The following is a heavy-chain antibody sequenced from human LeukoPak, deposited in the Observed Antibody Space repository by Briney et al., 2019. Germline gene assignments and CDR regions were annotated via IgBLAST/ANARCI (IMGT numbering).Heavy chain of an antibody. D-gene: IGHD6-19*01. Sequence: SETLSLTCIVSGGSISSYSWNWIRQPPGKGLEWIGYIYYSGSTNYNPSLKSRVTISVDTSKNQFSLKLSSVTAADTAVYYCARGLFVAVAGAEYFDYWGQGTLVTVSS. V-gene: IGHV4-59*01. CDR3: ARGLFVAVAGAEYFDY. CDR2: IYYSGST. CDR1: GGSISSYS. J-gene: IGHJ4*02.